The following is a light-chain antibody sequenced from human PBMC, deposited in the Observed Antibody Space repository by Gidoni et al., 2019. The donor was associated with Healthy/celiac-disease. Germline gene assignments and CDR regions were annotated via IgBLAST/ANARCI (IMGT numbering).Light chain of an antibody. CDR3: CSYAGSYTLLV. Sequence: QSALTQPRSVSGSPGQSVTISCTGTSSDVGCYNHVSWYQQHPGKAPKLMIYDVTKRPSGVPDRFSGSKSGNTASLTISGLQAEDEADYYCCSYAGSYTLLVFGGGTKLTVL. CDR2: DVT. CDR1: SSDVGCYNH. J-gene: IGLJ2*01. V-gene: IGLV2-11*01.